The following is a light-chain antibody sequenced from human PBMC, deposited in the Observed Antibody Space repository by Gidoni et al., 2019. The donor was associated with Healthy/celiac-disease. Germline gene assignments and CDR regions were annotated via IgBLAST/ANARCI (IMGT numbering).Light chain of an antibody. V-gene: IGKV1-39*01. CDR1: QSISSY. CDR2: AAS. CDR3: QQSYSTPLYS. J-gene: IGKJ2*03. Sequence: DIQMNQSPSSLSASVGDRVTITFRASQSISSYLNWYQQKPGKAPKLLIYAASSLQSGGPSRFSGSGSGTAFTLTIRSLQPEDFATSYVQQSYSTPLYSFXQXTKLEIK.